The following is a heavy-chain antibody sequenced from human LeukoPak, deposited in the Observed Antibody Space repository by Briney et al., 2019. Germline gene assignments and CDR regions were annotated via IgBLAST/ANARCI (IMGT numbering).Heavy chain of an antibody. CDR3: AKGPHYSSSWYYFDY. CDR2: ISGSGGST. J-gene: IGHJ4*02. Sequence: GGSLRLSCAASGFTFSSYAMSWVRQAPGKGLEWVSAISGSGGSTYYADSVKGRLTISRDNSKNTLYLQMNSLRAEDTAVYYCAKGPHYSSSWYYFDYWGQGTLVTVSS. V-gene: IGHV3-23*01. CDR1: GFTFSSYA. D-gene: IGHD6-13*01.